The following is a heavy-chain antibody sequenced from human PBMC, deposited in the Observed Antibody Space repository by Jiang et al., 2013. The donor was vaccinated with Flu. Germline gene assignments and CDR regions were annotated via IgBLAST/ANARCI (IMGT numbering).Heavy chain of an antibody. J-gene: IGHJ4*02. Sequence: VASGFTFSDHYMDWVRQAPGKGLEWVGRIRVKSNGYTTEYAASVKGRFTISRDDSKNSLYLQMNSLKTEDTAFYFCVRVQRVEAGGRRTGHSWGQGTLVTVSS. D-gene: IGHD3/OR15-3a*01. CDR1: GFTFSDHY. CDR3: VRVQRVEAGGRRTGHS. V-gene: IGHV3-72*01. CDR2: IRVKSNGYTT.